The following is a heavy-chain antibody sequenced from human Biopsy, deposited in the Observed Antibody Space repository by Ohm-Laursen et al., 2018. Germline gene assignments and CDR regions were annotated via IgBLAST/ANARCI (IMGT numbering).Heavy chain of an antibody. V-gene: IGHV3-30*18. CDR2: ITHDGSKT. CDR1: GVTLSGYS. J-gene: IGHJ4*02. Sequence: SLRLSCAAFGVTLSGYSMNWVRQAPGKGLEWVAIITHDGSKTYYADSVEGRFTISRDQFKSTVYLQLNSLRTEDTAIYYCTKERRGWYSERWGQGTLVTVSS. D-gene: IGHD6-19*01. CDR3: TKERRGWYSER.